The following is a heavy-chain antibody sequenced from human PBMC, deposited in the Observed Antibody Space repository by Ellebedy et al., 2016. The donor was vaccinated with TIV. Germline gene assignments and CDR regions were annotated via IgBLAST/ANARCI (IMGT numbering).Heavy chain of an antibody. CDR3: AKDAREMARISWEYGY. Sequence: PGGSLRLSCAASGFTFNRYGMHWVRQAPGKGLEWVAVVSYDGRNENYADSVKGRFTISRDSSKNTVDLQMNSLRPEDSAVYYCAKDAREMARISWEYGYWGQGTLVTVSS. J-gene: IGHJ4*02. V-gene: IGHV3-30*18. CDR2: VSYDGRNE. D-gene: IGHD5-24*01. CDR1: GFTFNRYG.